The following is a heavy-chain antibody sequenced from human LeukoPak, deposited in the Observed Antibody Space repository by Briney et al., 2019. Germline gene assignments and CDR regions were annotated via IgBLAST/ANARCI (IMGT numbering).Heavy chain of an antibody. CDR3: ARDGPRYSDILTGRLPGGNYFDY. J-gene: IGHJ4*02. CDR1: GCTFSSYE. D-gene: IGHD3-9*01. V-gene: IGHV3-48*03. Sequence: GGSLRLCCAASGCTFSSYEMNWVRQAPGKGLGWVSYISSSCSTIYYADSVKGRFTISRDNAKNSLYLQMNSLRAEDTAVYYCARDGPRYSDILTGRLPGGNYFDYWGQGTLVTVSS. CDR2: ISSSCSTI.